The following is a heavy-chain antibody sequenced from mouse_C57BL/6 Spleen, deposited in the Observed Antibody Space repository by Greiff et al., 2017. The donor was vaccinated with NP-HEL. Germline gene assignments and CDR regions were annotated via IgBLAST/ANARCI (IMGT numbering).Heavy chain of an antibody. D-gene: IGHD1-1*01. V-gene: IGHV1-59*01. CDR2: IDPSDSYT. Sequence: QVQLQQPGAELVRPGTSVKLSCKASGYTFTSYWMHWVKQRPGQGLEWIGVIDPSDSYTNYNQKFKGKATLTVDTSSSPSYMQLSSLTSEDSAVYYCASPVVPFDYWGQGTTLTVSS. CDR1: GYTFTSYW. CDR3: ASPVVPFDY. J-gene: IGHJ2*01.